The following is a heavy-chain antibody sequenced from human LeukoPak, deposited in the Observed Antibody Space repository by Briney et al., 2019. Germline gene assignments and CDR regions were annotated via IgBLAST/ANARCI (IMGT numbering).Heavy chain of an antibody. J-gene: IGHJ6*02. V-gene: IGHV3-30*18. Sequence: GRSLRLSCAASGFTFSSYGMHWVRQAPGKGLEWVAVISYDGSNKYYADSVKGRFTISRDNSNNTLYLQMNSLRAEDTAVYYCAKDRSSGSYLRYYYYYGMDVWGQGPTVTVSS. D-gene: IGHD1-26*01. CDR3: AKDRSSGSYLRYYYYYGMDV. CDR1: GFTFSSYG. CDR2: ISYDGSNK.